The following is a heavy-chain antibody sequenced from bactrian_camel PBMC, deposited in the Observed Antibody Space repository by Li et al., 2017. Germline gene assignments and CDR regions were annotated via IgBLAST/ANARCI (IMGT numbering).Heavy chain of an antibody. D-gene: IGHD3*01. CDR2: IDTGDGNT. Sequence: DVQLVESGGGSALAGGSVRLSCAASGYTFNTYSWFRQAPGQEREGVAAIDTGDGNTYYLNSVEGRFTISRDNAKDTLYLQMNSLKIEDTAVYYCALGSSRQATMTARGKGTQVTVS. J-gene: IGHJ4*01. CDR1: GYTFNTY. V-gene: IGHV3S40*01.